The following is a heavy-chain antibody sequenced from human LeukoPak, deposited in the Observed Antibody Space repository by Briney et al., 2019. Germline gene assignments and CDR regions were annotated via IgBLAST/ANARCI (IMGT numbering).Heavy chain of an antibody. D-gene: IGHD2-21*01. CDR3: AKDLPAYIVPYYFDY. V-gene: IGHV3-23*01. CDR2: ISGSGGST. CDR1: GFTFSSYG. J-gene: IGHJ4*02. Sequence: PGGSLRLSCAASGFTFSSYGMNWVRQAPGKGLEGVSAISGSGGSTYYADSVKGRFTISRDNSKNTLYLQMNSLRAEDTAVYYCAKDLPAYIVPYYFDYWGQGTLVTVSS.